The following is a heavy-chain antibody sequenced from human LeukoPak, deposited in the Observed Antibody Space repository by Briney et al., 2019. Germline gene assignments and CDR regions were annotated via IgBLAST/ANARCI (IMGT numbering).Heavy chain of an antibody. Sequence: GGSLRLSCAASGFTFSSHAMNWVRQAPGKGLEWVSSVSGDGVGTFYADSVKGRFTIFRDNSENSLYLQMNNLRAEDTAVYYCAKRFCSGAVCSLNPLDYWGQGALVTVSS. CDR3: AKRFCSGAVCSLNPLDY. CDR2: VSGDGVGT. V-gene: IGHV3-23*01. CDR1: GFTFSSHA. J-gene: IGHJ4*02. D-gene: IGHD2-8*02.